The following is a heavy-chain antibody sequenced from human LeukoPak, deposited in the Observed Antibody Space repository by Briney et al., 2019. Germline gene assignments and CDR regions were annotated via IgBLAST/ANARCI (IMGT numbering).Heavy chain of an antibody. D-gene: IGHD3-22*01. J-gene: IGHJ3*02. Sequence: PGRSLRLSCAASGFTFSSYGMHWVRQAPGKGLEWVAVISYDGSNKYYADSVKGRFTISRDNSKNTLYLQMNSLRAEDTAVYYCVKDWNYYDTPDAFDIWGQGTMVTVSS. CDR1: GFTFSSYG. CDR2: ISYDGSNK. V-gene: IGHV3-30*18. CDR3: VKDWNYYDTPDAFDI.